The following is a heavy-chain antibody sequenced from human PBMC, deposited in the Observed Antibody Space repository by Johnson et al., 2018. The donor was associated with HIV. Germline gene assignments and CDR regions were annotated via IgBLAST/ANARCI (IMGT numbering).Heavy chain of an antibody. CDR2: IWYDGSNK. V-gene: IGHV3-33*01. J-gene: IGHJ3*02. D-gene: IGHD3-10*01. CDR1: GFTFSSYG. Sequence: VQLVESGGGLVQPGGSLRLSCAASGFTFSSYGMHWVRQAPGKGLEWVAVIWYDGSNKYYADSVKGRFTISRDNSKNTLYLQMNSLRAEDTAVYYCARAPPGGYGSGSSEDAFDIWGQGTMVTVSS. CDR3: ARAPPGGYGSGSSEDAFDI.